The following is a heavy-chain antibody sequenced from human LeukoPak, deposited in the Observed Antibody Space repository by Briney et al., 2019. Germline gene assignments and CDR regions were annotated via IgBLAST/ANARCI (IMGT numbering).Heavy chain of an antibody. CDR3: ARHSRRDGYKRFDY. V-gene: IGHV4-39*01. J-gene: IGHJ4*02. CDR1: GGSISSSSYY. D-gene: IGHD5-24*01. CDR2: IYYSGST. Sequence: SETLSLTCTVSGGSISSSSYYWGWIRQPPAKGLEWIGSIYYSGSTYYNPSLQSRVTMSVDTSKNQFSLKLNSVTAADTAVYYCARHSRRDGYKRFDYWGQGTLVTVSS.